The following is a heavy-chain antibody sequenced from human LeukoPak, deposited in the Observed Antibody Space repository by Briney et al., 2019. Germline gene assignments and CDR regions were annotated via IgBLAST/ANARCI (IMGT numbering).Heavy chain of an antibody. CDR1: GGSISSSNW. J-gene: IGHJ3*02. D-gene: IGHD3-22*01. CDR2: IYHSGST. V-gene: IGHV4-4*02. CDR3: AKSNGYGLIDI. Sequence: SETLSLTCAVSGGSISSSNWWSWIRQPPGKGLEWIGEIYHSGSTNYNPSLKSRVTISVDKSKTQFSLKLSSVTAADTAVYYCAKSNGYGLIDIWGQGTMVTVSS.